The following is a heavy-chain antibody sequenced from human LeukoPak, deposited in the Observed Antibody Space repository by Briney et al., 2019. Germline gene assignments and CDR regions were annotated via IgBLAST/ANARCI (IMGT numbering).Heavy chain of an antibody. CDR3: AKDQVDSSALGGDAFDI. J-gene: IGHJ3*02. CDR2: INPSGGST. V-gene: IGHV1-46*01. D-gene: IGHD3-22*01. Sequence: ASVKVSCTASGYTFTSYYMHWVRQAPGQGLEWMGIINPSGGSTSYAQKFQGRVTMTRDTSTSTVYMELSSLRAEDTAVYYCAKDQVDSSALGGDAFDIWGQGTMVTVSS. CDR1: GYTFTSYY.